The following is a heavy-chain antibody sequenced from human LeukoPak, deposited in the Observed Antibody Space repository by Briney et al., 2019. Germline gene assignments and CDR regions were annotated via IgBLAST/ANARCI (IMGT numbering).Heavy chain of an antibody. CDR1: GGSISSYY. J-gene: IGHJ4*02. D-gene: IGHD3-22*01. Sequence: PSETLSLTCTVSGGSISSYYWSWIRQPPGKGLEWIGYIYYSGSTNYNPSLKSRVTISVDTSKNQFSLKLSSVTAADTAVYYCAKDHESDGYPCLDHWGLGTLVTVSS. V-gene: IGHV4-59*01. CDR3: AKDHESDGYPCLDH. CDR2: IYYSGST.